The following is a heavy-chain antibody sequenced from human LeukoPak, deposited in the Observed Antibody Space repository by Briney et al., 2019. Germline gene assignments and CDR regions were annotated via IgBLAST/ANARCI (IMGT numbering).Heavy chain of an antibody. Sequence: ASVKVSCKASGYTFTSYAMNWVRQAPGQGLEWMGWINTNTGNPTYAQGFTGRFVFSLDTSVSTAYLQISSLKAEDTAVYYCARDLGSYGHPPNLNWFDPWGQGTLVTVSS. D-gene: IGHD3-16*01. V-gene: IGHV7-4-1*02. J-gene: IGHJ5*02. CDR1: GYTFTSYA. CDR2: INTNTGNP. CDR3: ARDLGSYGHPPNLNWFDP.